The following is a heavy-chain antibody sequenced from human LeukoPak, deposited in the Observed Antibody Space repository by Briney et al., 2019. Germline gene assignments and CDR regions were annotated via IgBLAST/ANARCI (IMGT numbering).Heavy chain of an antibody. CDR2: IHEDGSDK. V-gene: IGHV3-7*01. CDR1: GFTFSSYW. CDR3: ARDLSYCTITSCSYYYYGMDV. D-gene: IGHD2-2*01. J-gene: IGHJ6*02. Sequence: PGGALRLSCVVSGFTFSSYWMNWVRQAPGKGLEWVANIHEDGSDKYYVDSVKGRFTISRDNAKNSLYLQMNSLRAEDTAVYYCARDLSYCTITSCSYYYYGMDVWGQGTTVTVSS.